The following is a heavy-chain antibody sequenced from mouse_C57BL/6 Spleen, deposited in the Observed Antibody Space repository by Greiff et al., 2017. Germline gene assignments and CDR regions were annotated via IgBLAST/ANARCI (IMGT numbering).Heavy chain of an antibody. V-gene: IGHV1-80*01. J-gene: IGHJ2*01. D-gene: IGHD2-3*01. CDR1: GYAFSSYW. Sequence: QVQLQQSGAELVKPGASVKISCKASGYAFSSYWMNWVKQRPGKGLEWIGQIYPGDGDTNYNGKFKGKATLTADKSSSTAYMQLSSLTSEDSAVYFCARSTYDGYYGYWGQGTTLTVSS. CDR2: IYPGDGDT. CDR3: ARSTYDGYYGY.